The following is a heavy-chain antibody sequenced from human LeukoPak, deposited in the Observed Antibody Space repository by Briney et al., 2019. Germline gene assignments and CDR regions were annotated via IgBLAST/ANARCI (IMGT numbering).Heavy chain of an antibody. V-gene: IGHV3-30*18. CDR3: AKGGGGSDWSSFDS. J-gene: IGHJ4*02. CDR2: ISIDGSNQ. CDR1: GFTFSSFA. Sequence: TGRSLRLSCAASGFTFSSFAMHWVRQAPGKGLEWVAVISIDGSNQHYEDSVEGRFTISRDSSKNTLHLQMNSLRAEDTAVYYCAKGGGGSDWSSFDSWGQGTLVTVSS. D-gene: IGHD6-19*01.